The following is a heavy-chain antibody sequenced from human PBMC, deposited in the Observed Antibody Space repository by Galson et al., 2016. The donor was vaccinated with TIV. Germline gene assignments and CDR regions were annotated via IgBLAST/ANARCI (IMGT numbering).Heavy chain of an antibody. J-gene: IGHJ4*02. CDR1: GYSFTSYW. Sequence: QSGAEVKKPGESLKISCKGSGYSFTSYWIGWVRQMPGKGLEWMGIIYPGDSDTRYSPSFQGQVTISADKSISTAYLQWSILKASDTAMYYCARRAASRGYYYSFDYWGQGTLVTVSS. CDR3: ARRAASRGYYYSFDY. V-gene: IGHV5-51*03. D-gene: IGHD3-22*01. CDR2: IYPGDSDT.